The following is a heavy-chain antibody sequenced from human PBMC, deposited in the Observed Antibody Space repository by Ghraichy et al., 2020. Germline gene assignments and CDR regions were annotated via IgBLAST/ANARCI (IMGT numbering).Heavy chain of an antibody. CDR2: IDQDGSEK. Sequence: LSLTCAASGFSFSTHWMTWVRQAPGQGLEWVANIDQDGSEKYYVDSVKGRFTISRDNAKNSLYLQMNSLRAEDTAMYYCAKDRRHRDGDDYWGQGILVTVSS. CDR1: GFSFSTHW. J-gene: IGHJ4*02. D-gene: IGHD5-24*01. CDR3: AKDRRHRDGDDY. V-gene: IGHV3-7*03.